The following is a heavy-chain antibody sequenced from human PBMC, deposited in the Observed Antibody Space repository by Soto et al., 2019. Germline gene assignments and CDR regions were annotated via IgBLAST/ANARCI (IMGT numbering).Heavy chain of an antibody. Sequence: QVQLVQSGVEVKKPGASVRVSCKASGYTFTNYGITWVRQAPGQGLEWLGWISGYNGNTNYAQKFQGRVTRTTDTSTSTAYMDLTSLRYDDTAVDYCAREGRFAVADTDYWGHGTLLTVSS. CDR2: ISGYNGNT. V-gene: IGHV1-18*01. D-gene: IGHD3-3*01. J-gene: IGHJ4*01. CDR1: GYTFTNYG. CDR3: AREGRFAVADTDY.